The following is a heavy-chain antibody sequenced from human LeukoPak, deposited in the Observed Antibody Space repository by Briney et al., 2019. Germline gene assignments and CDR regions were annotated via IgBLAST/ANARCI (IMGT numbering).Heavy chain of an antibody. CDR3: AKDSDYYHSSGYYYAYFQH. CDR1: GFTFSSYE. V-gene: IGHV3-48*02. Sequence: GGSLRLSCAASGFTFSSYEMNWVRQAPGKGLEGVSYISSSSSTIYYADSVKGRFTISRDNAKNSLYLQMNSLRDEDTAVYYCAKDSDYYHSSGYYYAYFQHWGQGTLVTVSS. CDR2: ISSSSSTI. D-gene: IGHD3-22*01. J-gene: IGHJ1*01.